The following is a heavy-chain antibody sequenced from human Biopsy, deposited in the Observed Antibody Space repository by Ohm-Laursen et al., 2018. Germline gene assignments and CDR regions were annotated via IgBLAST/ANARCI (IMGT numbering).Heavy chain of an antibody. CDR2: ISSSGNTE. CDR1: GFSFADYY. J-gene: IGHJ4*02. CDR3: VTEVGGVSSWYNN. V-gene: IGHV3-11*01. D-gene: IGHD6-13*01. Sequence: SLRLSRPANGFSFADYYMSWIRQAPGKGLDWVSYISSSGNTEKYADSVKGRFTISRDNAKQSVHLQMNSLRAEDTAVYYCVTEVGGVSSWYNNWGQGTLVTVSS.